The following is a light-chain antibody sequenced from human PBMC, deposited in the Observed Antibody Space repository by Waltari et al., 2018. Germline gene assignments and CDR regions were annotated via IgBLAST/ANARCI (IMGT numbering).Light chain of an antibody. CDR2: DVY. CDR3: SSYTSSSTWV. CDR1: SSDVGGSNY. J-gene: IGLJ3*02. Sequence: QSALTQPASVSGSPGQSITISCTGTSSDVGGSNYVSWYQHYPGKAPKLMIFDVYKRPSGVSNRFSASKFGNTASLTISGLQAEDEADYYCSSYTSSSTWVFGGGTKLTVL. V-gene: IGLV2-14*03.